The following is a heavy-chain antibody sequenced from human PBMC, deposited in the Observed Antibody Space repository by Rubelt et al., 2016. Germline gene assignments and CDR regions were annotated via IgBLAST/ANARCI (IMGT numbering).Heavy chain of an antibody. CDR3: AHRNQWNYAAW. V-gene: IGHV2-5*02. CDR2: IFWDDDK. J-gene: IGHJ4*02. Sequence: QITLKESGPTLMKPTQTLTLTCTFSGFSLSTSGVAVGWIRQPPGKALEWLTLIFWDDDKRYSPSLKSRLTITKDTSKNQVVLTMTNMDPVDTATYYCAHRNQWNYAAWWGQGTLVTVSS. CDR1: GFSLSTSGVA. D-gene: IGHD1-7*01.